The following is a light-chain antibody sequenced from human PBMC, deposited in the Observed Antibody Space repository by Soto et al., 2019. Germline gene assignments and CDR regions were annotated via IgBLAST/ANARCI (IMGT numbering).Light chain of an antibody. J-gene: IGLJ2*01. CDR3: QSYDSGLSVV. CDR1: SSNIGAGYD. CDR2: GNS. Sequence: QSVLTQPPSVSGAPGQRVTISCTGSSSNIGAGYDVHWYQQLPGTAPKLLIYGNSNRPSGVPDRFSGSKSGTSASLAITGLRARDEADYYCQSYDSGLSVVFGGGTQLTVL. V-gene: IGLV1-40*01.